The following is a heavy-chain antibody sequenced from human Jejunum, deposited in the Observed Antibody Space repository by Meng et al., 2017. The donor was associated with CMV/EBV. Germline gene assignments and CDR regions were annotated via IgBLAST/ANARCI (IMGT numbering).Heavy chain of an antibody. J-gene: IGHJ5*02. V-gene: IGHV4-34*01. Sequence: VQLHQSAAGLLNPSETRSLTCAVYGGSFSGYYWNLIRQPPGKVLEWIGEINHSGSTNYNPSLKSRVTISVDTSKNQFSLKLSSATAADTAVYYCAVGYGSGSNNWFDPWGQGTLVTVSS. D-gene: IGHD3-10*01. CDR1: GGSFSGYY. CDR3: AVGYGSGSNNWFDP. CDR2: INHSGST.